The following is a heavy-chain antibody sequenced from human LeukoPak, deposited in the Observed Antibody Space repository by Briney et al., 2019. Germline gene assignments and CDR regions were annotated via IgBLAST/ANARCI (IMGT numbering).Heavy chain of an antibody. V-gene: IGHV3-23*01. CDR1: GFTFSSYA. CDR2: ISGSGGST. D-gene: IGHD6-13*01. CDR3: AKAYSSSWYYYVIGY. Sequence: GGSLRLXCAASGFTFSSYAMSWVRQAPGKGPEWVSAISGSGGSTYYADSVKGRFTISRDNSKNTLYLQMNSLRAEDTAVYYCAKAYSSSWYYYVIGYWGQGTLVTVSS. J-gene: IGHJ4*02.